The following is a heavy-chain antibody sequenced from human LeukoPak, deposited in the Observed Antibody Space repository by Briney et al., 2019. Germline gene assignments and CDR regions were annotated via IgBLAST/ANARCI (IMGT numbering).Heavy chain of an antibody. Sequence: SETLSLTCSVSGYSISSGNYWGWIGLPPGKGLQWIGSIYHSGSTYYNPSLKSRVTISVDTSKNQFSLKLSSVTAADTAVYYCAKGYCRGNSCYDDRGAFDHWGQGTLVTVSS. CDR3: AKGYCRGNSCYDDRGAFDH. V-gene: IGHV4-38-2*02. CDR1: GYSISSGNY. D-gene: IGHD2-2*01. J-gene: IGHJ4*02. CDR2: IYHSGST.